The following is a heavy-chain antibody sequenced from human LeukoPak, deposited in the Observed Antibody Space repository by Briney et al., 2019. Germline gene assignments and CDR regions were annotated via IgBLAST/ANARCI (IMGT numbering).Heavy chain of an antibody. CDR3: ARRHFGVVLLRYYYYMDV. CDR1: GGSISSSSYY. J-gene: IGHJ6*03. Sequence: SETLSLTCTVSGGSISSSSYYWGWIRQPPGKGLEWIGSIYYSGGTYYNPSLKSRVTISVDTSKNQFSLKLSSVTAADTAVYYCARRHFGVVLLRYYYYMDVWGKGTTVTVSS. D-gene: IGHD3-3*01. CDR2: IYYSGGT. V-gene: IGHV4-39*07.